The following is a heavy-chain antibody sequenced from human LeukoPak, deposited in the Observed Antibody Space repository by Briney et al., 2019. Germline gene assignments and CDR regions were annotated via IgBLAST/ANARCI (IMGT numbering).Heavy chain of an antibody. CDR1: GGSISSSSYY. CDR3: SRLSYYNYYMDV. J-gene: IGHJ6*03. V-gene: IGHV4-39*01. Sequence: SETLSLTCTVSGGSISSSSYYWGWIRQPPGKGLEWIGTIYYSGNTYYNPSLKSRVTISIDTSKNQFSLKLSSVTAADTAVYYSSRLSYYNYYMDVWGKGTTVTVSS. CDR2: IYYSGNT.